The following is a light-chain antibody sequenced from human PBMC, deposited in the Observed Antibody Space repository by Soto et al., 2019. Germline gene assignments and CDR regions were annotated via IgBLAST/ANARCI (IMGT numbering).Light chain of an antibody. CDR3: QQSYSTPHT. CDR1: QSISIY. CDR2: AAT. J-gene: IGKJ1*01. Sequence: GDRVTITCRASQSISIYLNWYQQKPGTAPRLLIYAATSLQSGVPSRFSGGGSGADFTLTVSNLQPEDLATYYCQQSYSTPHTFGQGTKVEIK. V-gene: IGKV1-39*01.